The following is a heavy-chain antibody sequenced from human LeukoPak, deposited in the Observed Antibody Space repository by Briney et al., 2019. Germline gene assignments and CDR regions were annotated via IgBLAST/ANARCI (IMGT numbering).Heavy chain of an antibody. Sequence: GGSLRLSCAASGFTFSRYAMHWVRQAPGKGLEWVAVVTYDGSNKYYADSVKGRFTISRDNSKNTLYLQMNSLRAEDTALYYCATTQSSLYYYYYYMDVWGKGTTVTVSS. D-gene: IGHD2/OR15-2a*01. CDR1: GFTFSRYA. J-gene: IGHJ6*03. V-gene: IGHV3-30-3*01. CDR2: VTYDGSNK. CDR3: ATTQSSLYYYYYYMDV.